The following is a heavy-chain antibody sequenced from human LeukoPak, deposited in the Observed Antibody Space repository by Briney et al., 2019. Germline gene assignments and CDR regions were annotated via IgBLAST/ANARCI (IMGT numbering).Heavy chain of an antibody. V-gene: IGHV1-18*01. Sequence: ASVKVSCKASGYTFTSYGISWVRQAPGQGGEGMGWISAYNGNTNYAQKLQGRVTMTTDTSTSTAYMELRSLRSDDTAVYYCARSTIGYCTGGSCYSLDYFDYWGQGTLVTVSS. D-gene: IGHD2-15*01. J-gene: IGHJ4*02. CDR1: GYTFTSYG. CDR2: ISAYNGNT. CDR3: ARSTIGYCTGGSCYSLDYFDY.